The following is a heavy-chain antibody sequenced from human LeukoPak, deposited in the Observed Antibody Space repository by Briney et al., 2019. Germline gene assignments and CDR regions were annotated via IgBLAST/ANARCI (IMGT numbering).Heavy chain of an antibody. CDR2: IKQDGSEK. J-gene: IGHJ4*02. Sequence: GGSLRLSCAASGFTFSSYWMSWVRQAPGKGLEWVANIKQDGSEKYYVDSVKGRFTISRDNAKNSLYLQMNSLRAEGTAVYYCAREGYDSSGYYLTDYWGQGTLVTVSS. CDR1: GFTFSSYW. CDR3: AREGYDSSGYYLTDY. D-gene: IGHD3-22*01. V-gene: IGHV3-7*01.